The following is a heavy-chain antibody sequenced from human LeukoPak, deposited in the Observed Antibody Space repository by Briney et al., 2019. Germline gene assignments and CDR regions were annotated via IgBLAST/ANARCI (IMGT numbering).Heavy chain of an antibody. Sequence: ASVKVSCKSSGYTFTGYYIHWVRQAPGQGLEWMGWINPNSGGTDYAQKFRGWVTMTRDTSINTAYMELSRLTSDDTAVYYCARELPPGRGSNWYIGHYGMDVWGQGTTVTVSS. V-gene: IGHV1-2*04. CDR3: ARELPPGRGSNWYIGHYGMDV. CDR2: INPNSGGT. D-gene: IGHD6-13*01. CDR1: GYTFTGYY. J-gene: IGHJ6*02.